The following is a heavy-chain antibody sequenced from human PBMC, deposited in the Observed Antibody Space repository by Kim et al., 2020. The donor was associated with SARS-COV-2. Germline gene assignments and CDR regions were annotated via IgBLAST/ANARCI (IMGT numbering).Heavy chain of an antibody. Sequence: GGSLRLSCAASGFTFSNAWMSWVRQAPGKGLEWVGRIKSKTDGGTTDYAAPVKGRFTISRDDSKNMLYLQMNSLKTEDTAVYYCTTARGQQWLVEVANWYFDLWGRGTLVTVSS. CDR3: TTARGQQWLVEVANWYFDL. J-gene: IGHJ2*01. CDR2: IKSKTDGGTT. V-gene: IGHV3-15*01. D-gene: IGHD6-19*01. CDR1: GFTFSNAW.